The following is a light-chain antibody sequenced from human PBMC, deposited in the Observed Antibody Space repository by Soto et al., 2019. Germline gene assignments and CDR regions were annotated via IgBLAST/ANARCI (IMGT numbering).Light chain of an antibody. V-gene: IGKV1-39*01. CDR1: QSISSY. CDR2: AAS. J-gene: IGKJ1*01. Sequence: DLQMTQSPSSLSASVGDRVTITCRASQSISSYLNCYQQKPGKAPKLLIYAASSLKSGVPSRFSGSRSWTDFTVTISCLQPEDFATCYCPHSYSTPWTFGKGTQVEVK. CDR3: PHSYSTPWT.